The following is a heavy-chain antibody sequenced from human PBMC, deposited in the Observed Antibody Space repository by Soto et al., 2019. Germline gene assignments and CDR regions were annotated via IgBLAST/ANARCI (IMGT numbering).Heavy chain of an antibody. CDR3: ARDDVWGWLRFDY. CDR2: MNQDGSQN. D-gene: IGHD3-16*01. Sequence: EVQLVESGGGLVQPGGSLRLSCAASGFSFSSYWMSWVRQAPGKGLEWVANMNQDGSQNFYVDSVRGRFTISRDNAKTSLYLQMNSLRDEDTAVYFCARDDVWGWLRFDYGGRGTLVTVSS. J-gene: IGHJ4*02. V-gene: IGHV3-7*01. CDR1: GFSFSSYW.